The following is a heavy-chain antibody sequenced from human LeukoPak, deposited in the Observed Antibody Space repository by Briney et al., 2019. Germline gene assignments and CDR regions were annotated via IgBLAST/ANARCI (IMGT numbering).Heavy chain of an antibody. J-gene: IGHJ3*02. Sequence: SETLSLTCTVSGGSISSYYWSWIRQPPGKGLEWIGYIYYSGSTNYNPSLKSRGTISVDTSKNQFSLKLSSVTAADTAVYYCARQRGARAAGDAIDIWGQGTTVTVSS. CDR2: IYYSGST. CDR1: GGSISSYY. V-gene: IGHV4-59*08. CDR3: ARQRGARAAGDAIDI. D-gene: IGHD2-15*01.